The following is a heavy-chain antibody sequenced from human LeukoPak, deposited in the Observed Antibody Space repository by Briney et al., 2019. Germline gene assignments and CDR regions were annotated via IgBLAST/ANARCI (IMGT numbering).Heavy chain of an antibody. CDR2: IKSKTDGGTT. V-gene: IGHV3-15*01. J-gene: IGHJ4*02. CDR3: TTGTDSSGYSYFDY. Sequence: GGSLRLSCAASGFTFSNAWMSWVRQAPGKGLEWVGRIKSKTDGGTTDYAAPVKGRFTISRDDSKNTLYLQMNSLKTEDTAVYYCTTGTDSSGYSYFDYWGQGTPVTVSS. D-gene: IGHD3-22*01. CDR1: GFTFSNAW.